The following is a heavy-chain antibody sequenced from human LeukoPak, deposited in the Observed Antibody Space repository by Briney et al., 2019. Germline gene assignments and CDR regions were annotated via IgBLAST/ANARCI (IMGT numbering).Heavy chain of an antibody. J-gene: IGHJ4*02. CDR3: AKEMLDSSGYTVGFDY. D-gene: IGHD3-22*01. CDR1: GXPFSSYP. CDR2: FSGSGGST. Sequence: GSLRLSFAASGXPFSSYPMTWVRQASGKGLELVSAFSGSGGSTNYADFVKGRFTISRDSSKNMVYLQMNSLRAEDTAIYYCAKEMLDSSGYTVGFDYWGQGALVTVSS. V-gene: IGHV3-23*01.